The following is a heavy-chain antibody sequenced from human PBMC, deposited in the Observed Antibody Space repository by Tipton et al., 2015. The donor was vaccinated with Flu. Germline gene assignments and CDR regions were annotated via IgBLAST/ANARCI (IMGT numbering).Heavy chain of an antibody. CDR2: ISSSSSYI. J-gene: IGHJ6*02. CDR1: GFTFSSYS. V-gene: IGHV3-21*01. D-gene: IGHD3-10*01. CDR3: ARDRRAYSSSPGLWFGDSNYYGMDV. Sequence: SLRLSCAASGFTFSSYSMNWVRQAPGKGLEWVSSISSSSSYIYYADSVEGRFTISRDNAKNSLYLQMNSLRAEDTAVYYCARDRRAYSSSPGLWFGDSNYYGMDVWGQGTTVPVSS.